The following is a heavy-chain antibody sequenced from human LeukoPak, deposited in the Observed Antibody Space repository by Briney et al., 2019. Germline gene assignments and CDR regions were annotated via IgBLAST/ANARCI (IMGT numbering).Heavy chain of an antibody. V-gene: IGHV4-39*02. D-gene: IGHD6-6*01. Sequence: SESLSLTSTLSLGSITVSSHYSGSIRHPPRNGLEWIGSINYSAGTQYSTSLKSRVTISVDTSKNHLYLKLSSVTDADTAVYYCARGMSIGARNFDYWGQGTLVTVSS. CDR3: ARGMSIGARNFDY. CDR2: INYSAGT. J-gene: IGHJ4*02. CDR1: LGSITVSSHY.